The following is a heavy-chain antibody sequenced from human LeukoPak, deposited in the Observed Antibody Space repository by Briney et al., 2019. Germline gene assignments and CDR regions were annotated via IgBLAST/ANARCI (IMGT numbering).Heavy chain of an antibody. Sequence: GALRLSCAASGFIFGTSAMSWVRQAPGKGLEWVSTISASGGSTYYADSVRGRLTVSRDNSKNTPYLQVNSLRAEDTAVYYCAKSHSEAQRGYFDYWGQGTLVTVSS. D-gene: IGHD1-14*01. CDR2: ISASGGST. CDR1: GFIFGTSA. CDR3: AKSHSEAQRGYFDY. V-gene: IGHV3-23*01. J-gene: IGHJ4*02.